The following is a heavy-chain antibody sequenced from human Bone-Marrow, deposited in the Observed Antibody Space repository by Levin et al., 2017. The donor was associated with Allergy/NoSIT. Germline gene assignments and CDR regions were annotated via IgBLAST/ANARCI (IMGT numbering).Heavy chain of an antibody. CDR2: IKSKTDGGTT. CDR1: GFTFSNAW. V-gene: IGHV3-15*01. J-gene: IGHJ5*02. CDR3: TTLTFCSGGSCYPRPFDP. Sequence: GGSLRLSCAASGFTFSNAWMSWVRQAPGKGLEWVGRIKSKTDGGTTDYAAPVKGRFTISRDDSKNTLYLQMNSLKTEDTAVYYCTTLTFCSGGSCYPRPFDPWGQGTLVTVSS. D-gene: IGHD2-15*01.